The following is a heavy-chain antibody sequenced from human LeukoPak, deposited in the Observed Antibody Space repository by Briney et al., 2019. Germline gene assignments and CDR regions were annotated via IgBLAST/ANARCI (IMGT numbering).Heavy chain of an antibody. D-gene: IGHD3-10*01. J-gene: IGHJ4*02. CDR2: INHSGST. CDR1: GGSFSGYY. V-gene: IGHV4-34*01. CDR3: ARGPTLNDQRITMVRRAKPPKQYYFDY. Sequence: SETLSLTCAVYGGSFSGYYWSWIRQPPGKGLEWIGEINHSGSTNYNPSLKSRVTISVDTSKNQFSLKLSSVTAADTAVYYCARGPTLNDQRITMVRRAKPPKQYYFDYWGQGTLVTVSS.